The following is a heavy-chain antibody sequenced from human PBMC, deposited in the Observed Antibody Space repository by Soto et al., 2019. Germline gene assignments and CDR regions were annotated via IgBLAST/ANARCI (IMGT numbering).Heavy chain of an antibody. CDR1: GGSFSGYY. V-gene: IGHV4-34*01. CDR3: ASGVAAPSLGMDV. D-gene: IGHD6-13*01. Sequence: NPSETLSLTCAVYGGSFSGYYWSWIRQPPGKGLEWIGEINHSGSTNYNPSLKSRVTISVDTSKNQFSLKLSSVTAADTAVYYCASGVAAPSLGMDVWGQGTTVTVSS. CDR2: INHSGST. J-gene: IGHJ6*02.